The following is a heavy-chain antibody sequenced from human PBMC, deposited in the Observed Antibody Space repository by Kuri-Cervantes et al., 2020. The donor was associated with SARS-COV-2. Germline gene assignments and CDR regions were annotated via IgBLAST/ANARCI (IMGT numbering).Heavy chain of an antibody. Sequence: LSLTCAASGFTFSSYAMHWVRQAPGEGLEWVAVISYDGSNKYYADSVKGRFTISRDNSKNTLYLQMNSLRAEDTAVYYCARVVRGVIIEGDYWGQGTLVTVSS. J-gene: IGHJ4*02. D-gene: IGHD3-10*01. CDR3: ARVVRGVIIEGDY. V-gene: IGHV3-30-3*01. CDR2: ISYDGSNK. CDR1: GFTFSSYA.